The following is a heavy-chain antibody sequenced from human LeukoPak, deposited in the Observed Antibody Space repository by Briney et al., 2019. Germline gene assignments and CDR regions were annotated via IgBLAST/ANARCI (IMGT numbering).Heavy chain of an antibody. V-gene: IGHV3-11*04. CDR3: ARSGAGSYYDTSGYPYYFDY. J-gene: IGHJ4*02. CDR1: GFTFGDYH. D-gene: IGHD3-22*01. Sequence: GGSLRLSCAASGFTFGDYHMSWIRRQAPGKGLEWVSYISSSGTPIYYADSVKGRFTISRDNAKNSLYLQMNSLRAEDTAVYYCARSGAGSYYDTSGYPYYFDYWGQGTLVTVSS. CDR2: ISSSGTPI.